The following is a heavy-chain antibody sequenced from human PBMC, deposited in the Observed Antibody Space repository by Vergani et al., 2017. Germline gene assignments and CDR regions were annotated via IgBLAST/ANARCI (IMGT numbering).Heavy chain of an antibody. Sequence: QVQLQESGPGLVKPSETLSLTCTVSGGSVSNTFYYWGWIRQTPGKGLEWIGSIYYSGSTNYNPSLKSRVTISVDTSKNQFSLKLSSVTAADTAVYYCARAVSGTSPSYYFDYWGQGTLVTVSS. CDR3: ARAVSGTSPSYYFDY. D-gene: IGHD2-2*01. CDR2: IYYSGST. V-gene: IGHV4-39*07. J-gene: IGHJ4*02. CDR1: GGSVSNTFYY.